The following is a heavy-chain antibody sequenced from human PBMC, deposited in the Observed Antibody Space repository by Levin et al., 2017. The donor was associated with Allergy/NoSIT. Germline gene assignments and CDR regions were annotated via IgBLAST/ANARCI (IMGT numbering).Heavy chain of an antibody. Sequence: PSETLSLTCAVSGGSISGSEWWSWVRQPPGEGLEWIGGISHSGSTNYNPSLKSRVTISVDKAKNNFSLKLRSVTAADTAVYYCARYCFTNGCYGAFDSWGQGALVTVSS. V-gene: IGHV4-4*02. D-gene: IGHD2-2*01. CDR3: ARYCFTNGCYGAFDS. J-gene: IGHJ4*02. CDR2: ISHSGST. CDR1: GGSISGSEW.